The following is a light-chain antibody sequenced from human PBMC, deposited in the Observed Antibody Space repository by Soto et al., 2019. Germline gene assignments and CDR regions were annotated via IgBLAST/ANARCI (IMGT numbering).Light chain of an antibody. J-gene: IGKJ4*01. CDR2: DAS. CDR3: QQYDNLPLT. CDR1: QDISNY. V-gene: IGKV1-33*01. Sequence: DIQMTQSPSSLSASVGDRVTITCQASQDISNYLNWYQQKPGKAPKLLIYDASNLETGVPSRFSGSGSGTDFTLTISRLQPEDIATYYCQQYDNLPLTVGGGTKVEIK.